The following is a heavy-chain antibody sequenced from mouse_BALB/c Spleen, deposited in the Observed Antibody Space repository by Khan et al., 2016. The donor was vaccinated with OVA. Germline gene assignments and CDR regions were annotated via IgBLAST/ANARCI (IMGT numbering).Heavy chain of an antibody. Sequence: DVKLQESGPGLVKPSQSLSLTCTVTGYSITSDYAWNWIRQFPGNKLEWMGYISYSGSTSYNPSLKSRISITRDTSKNQFFLPLNSVTTGDTATYYCARRAYYANWYFDVWGAGTTVTVSS. CDR3: ARRAYYANWYFDV. D-gene: IGHD1-1*02. J-gene: IGHJ1*01. V-gene: IGHV3-2*02. CDR1: GYSITSDYA. CDR2: ISYSGST.